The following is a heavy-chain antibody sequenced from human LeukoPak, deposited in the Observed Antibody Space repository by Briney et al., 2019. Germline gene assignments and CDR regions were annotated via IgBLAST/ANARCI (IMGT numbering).Heavy chain of an antibody. J-gene: IGHJ6*03. V-gene: IGHV3-23*01. CDR3: AKGTGSHYFYYYMDV. D-gene: IGHD6-19*01. Sequence: GGSLRLSCAASGFSYITYAMSWVRRAPGKGLEWVAAITASGSITYHADSVKGRFTVSSDNPKKTMYLQMDSLRVADTAVYYCAKGTGSHYFYYYMDVWGKGTTVSVS. CDR2: ITASGSIT. CDR1: GFSYITYA.